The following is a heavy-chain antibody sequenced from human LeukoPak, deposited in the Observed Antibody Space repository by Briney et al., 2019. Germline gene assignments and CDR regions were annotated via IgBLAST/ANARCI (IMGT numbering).Heavy chain of an antibody. J-gene: IGHJ4*02. Sequence: GGSLRLSCEASGFTFSSYWMSWVRQAPGKGLECVANIKHYGSEKYYVDSVKGRFTISRDNAKNSLYLQMNSLRAEDTAVYYCAKDRLGVTAPKAYFDFWGQGTLVTVSS. CDR3: AKDRLGVTAPKAYFDF. CDR2: IKHYGSEK. D-gene: IGHD2-21*02. V-gene: IGHV3-7*05. CDR1: GFTFSSYW.